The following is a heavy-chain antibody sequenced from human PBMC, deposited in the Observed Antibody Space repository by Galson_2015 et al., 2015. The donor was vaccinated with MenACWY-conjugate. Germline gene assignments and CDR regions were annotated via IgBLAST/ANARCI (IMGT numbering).Heavy chain of an antibody. V-gene: IGHV3-7*03. CDR1: GFTFSSYW. D-gene: IGHD5-18*01. CDR2: IKQDGTEK. Sequence: SLRLSCAASGFTFSSYWMNWVRQAPGKGLEWVANIKQDGTEKNYVDSVKGRFTISRDNAKNSLYLQMNSLRAEDTAVYYCARDIYTGWAASADYWGQGTLVTVSS. CDR3: ARDIYTGWAASADY. J-gene: IGHJ4*02.